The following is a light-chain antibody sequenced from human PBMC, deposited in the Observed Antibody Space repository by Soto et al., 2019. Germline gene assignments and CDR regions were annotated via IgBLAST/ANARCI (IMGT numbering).Light chain of an antibody. Sequence: QSVLTQPASVSGSPGQSITISCTGTSSDVGGYNYVSWYQHHPGRAPKLMIFEVSDRPSGVSNRFSGSKSGNTASLTISGLQAEDEADYYCSSYTGWSTNTVVFGGGTKVTVL. J-gene: IGLJ2*01. V-gene: IGLV2-14*01. CDR2: EVS. CDR1: SSDVGGYNY. CDR3: SSYTGWSTNTVV.